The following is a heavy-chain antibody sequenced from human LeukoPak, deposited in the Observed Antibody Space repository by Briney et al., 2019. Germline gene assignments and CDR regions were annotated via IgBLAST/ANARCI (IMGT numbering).Heavy chain of an antibody. D-gene: IGHD3-3*01. V-gene: IGHV3-49*04. CDR3: TRYQPEPSYYDFWSGQPRGFDY. CDR1: GFTFGDYA. Sequence: PGGSLRLSCTASGFTFGDYAMSWVRQAPGKGLEWVGFIRSKAYGGTTEYAASVKGRFTISRDDSKSIAYLQMNSLKTEDTAVYYCTRYQPEPSYYDFWSGQPRGFDYWGQGTLVTVSS. J-gene: IGHJ4*02. CDR2: IRSKAYGGTT.